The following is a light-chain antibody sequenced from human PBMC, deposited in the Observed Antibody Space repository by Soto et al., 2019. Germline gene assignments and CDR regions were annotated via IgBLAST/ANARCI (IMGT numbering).Light chain of an antibody. V-gene: IGKV3-11*01. CDR1: RTVDSS. Sequence: PGDRATLSCRASRTVDSSLAWYQQKPGQAPRLLIFDASKRATGIPPRFSGSGSGTDFTLTINSLEPEDFAISYCHQRSKWPQTFGQGNKVEMK. CDR3: HQRSKWPQT. J-gene: IGKJ1*01. CDR2: DAS.